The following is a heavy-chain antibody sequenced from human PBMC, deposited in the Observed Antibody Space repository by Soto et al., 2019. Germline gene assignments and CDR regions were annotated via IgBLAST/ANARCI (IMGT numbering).Heavy chain of an antibody. CDR2: ITPVFGTP. Sequence: GASVKVSCKVSGGTFSSYRFSWVRQAPGQGLEWMGGITPVFGTPDYAQKFQGRVTVTADRSTNTAYMELSRLTSEDTAVYYCARDLPSLEVRSYGMDVWGQGTTVTVS. CDR3: ARDLPSLEVRSYGMDV. D-gene: IGHD3-10*01. CDR1: GGTFSSYR. V-gene: IGHV1-69*06. J-gene: IGHJ6*02.